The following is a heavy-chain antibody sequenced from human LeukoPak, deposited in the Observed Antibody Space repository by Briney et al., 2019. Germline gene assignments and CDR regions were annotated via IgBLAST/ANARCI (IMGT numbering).Heavy chain of an antibody. Sequence: GGSLRLSCAASGFTFSSYEMNWVRQAPGKGLEWVSYISSCGSTIYYADSVKGRFTISRDNAKNSLYLQMNSLRAEDTAVYYCARALLPVRCLGYYGMDVWGQGTTVTVSS. J-gene: IGHJ6*02. V-gene: IGHV3-48*03. CDR2: ISSCGSTI. CDR3: ARALLPVRCLGYYGMDV. D-gene: IGHD3-3*01. CDR1: GFTFSSYE.